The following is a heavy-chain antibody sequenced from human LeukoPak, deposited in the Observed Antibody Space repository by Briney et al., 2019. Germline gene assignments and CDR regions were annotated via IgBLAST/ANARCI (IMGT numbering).Heavy chain of an antibody. CDR3: ARGGTTHYYYYYMDV. CDR2: LSSSGSTI. Sequence: AGGSLRLSCAASGFTFSSYSMNWVRQAPGKGLEWISYLSSSGSTIYYADSVKGRFTISRDNAKNSLYLQMNSLRVEDTAVYYCARGGTTHYYYYYMDVWGKGTTVTVSS. V-gene: IGHV3-48*01. CDR1: GFTFSSYS. J-gene: IGHJ6*03. D-gene: IGHD2/OR15-2a*01.